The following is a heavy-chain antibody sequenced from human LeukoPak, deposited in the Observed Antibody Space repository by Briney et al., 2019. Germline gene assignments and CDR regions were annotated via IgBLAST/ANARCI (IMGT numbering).Heavy chain of an antibody. J-gene: IGHJ4*02. D-gene: IGHD3-3*01. V-gene: IGHV3-33*06. CDR1: GFTFSSYG. CDR3: AKGLSWSGYYPIFDY. CDR2: IWYDGSNK. Sequence: GGSLRLSCAASGFTFSSYGMHWVRQAPGKGLEWVAVIWYDGSNKYYADSVKGRFTISRDNSKNTLYLQMNSLRAEDTAVYYCAKGLSWSGYYPIFDYWGQGTLVTVSS.